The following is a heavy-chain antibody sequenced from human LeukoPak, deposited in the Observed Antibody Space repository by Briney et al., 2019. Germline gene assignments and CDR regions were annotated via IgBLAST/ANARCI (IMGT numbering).Heavy chain of an antibody. CDR2: ISSSSSYI. CDR1: GFTFSSYS. J-gene: IGHJ4*02. V-gene: IGHV3-21*01. D-gene: IGHD2-2*01. CDR3: ARDWRGRYCSSTSCAYFDY. Sequence: GGSLRLSCAASGFTFSSYSMNWVRQAPGKGLEWVSSISSSSSYIYYADSVKGRFTISRDNAKNSLYLQMNSLRAEDTAVYYCARDWRGRYCSSTSCAYFDYWGQGTLVTVSS.